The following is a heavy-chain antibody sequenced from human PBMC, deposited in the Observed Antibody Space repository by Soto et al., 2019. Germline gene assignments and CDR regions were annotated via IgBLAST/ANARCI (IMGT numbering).Heavy chain of an antibody. CDR1: GYTFTSYN. V-gene: IGHV1-8*01. D-gene: IGHD3-3*01. CDR2: SNSNSGNS. Sequence: ASVKVSCKASGYTFTSYNINWVRQAPGQGLEWVAGSNSNSGNSDHAQKFQGRLTVTRDTSISTAYMELSSLRSDDTAVYYCVLLGVFDHWGQGTMLTV. J-gene: IGHJ4*02. CDR3: VLLGVFDH.